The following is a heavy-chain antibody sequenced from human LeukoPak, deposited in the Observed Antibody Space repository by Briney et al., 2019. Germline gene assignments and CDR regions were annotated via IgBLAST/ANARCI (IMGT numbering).Heavy chain of an antibody. D-gene: IGHD3-22*01. Sequence: ASVKVSCKVSGYTLTELSMHWVRQAPGKGLEWMGGFDPEDGETIYAQKFQGRVTMTEDTSTDTAYMKLSSPRSEDTAVYYCATGEPNGSSGYYGYWGQGTLVTISS. J-gene: IGHJ4*02. CDR2: FDPEDGET. CDR1: GYTLTELS. V-gene: IGHV1-24*01. CDR3: ATGEPNGSSGYYGY.